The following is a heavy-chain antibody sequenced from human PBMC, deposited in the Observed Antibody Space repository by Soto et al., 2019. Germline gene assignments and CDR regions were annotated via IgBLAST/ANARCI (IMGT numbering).Heavy chain of an antibody. V-gene: IGHV3-15*01. J-gene: IGHJ2*01. CDR2: IKSKTDGGTT. CDR3: TTDLLLWFGDPPAKWYFDL. Sequence: EVQLVESGGGLVKPGGSLRLSCAASGFTFSNAWMSWVRQAPGKGLEWVGRIKSKTDGGTTDYAAPVKGRFTISRDDSKNTLYLQMNSLKTEDTAVYYCTTDLLLWFGDPPAKWYFDLWGRGTLVTVSS. D-gene: IGHD3-10*01. CDR1: GFTFSNAW.